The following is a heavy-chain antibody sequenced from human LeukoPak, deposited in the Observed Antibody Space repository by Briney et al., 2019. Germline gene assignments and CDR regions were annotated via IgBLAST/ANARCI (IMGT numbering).Heavy chain of an antibody. J-gene: IGHJ6*02. CDR2: IYTSGST. CDR3: AGGTRRHYYYYGMDV. CDR1: GGSISSGSYY. V-gene: IGHV4-61*02. Sequence: SQTLSLTCTVSGGSISSGSYYWSWIRQPAGKGLEWIGRIYTSGSTNYNPSLKSRVTISVDTSKNQFSLKLSSVTAADTAVYYCAGGTRRHYYYYGMDVWGQGTTVTVSS. D-gene: IGHD1-7*01.